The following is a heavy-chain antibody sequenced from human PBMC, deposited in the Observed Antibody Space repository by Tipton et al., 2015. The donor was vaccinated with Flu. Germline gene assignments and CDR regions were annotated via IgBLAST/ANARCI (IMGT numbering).Heavy chain of an antibody. V-gene: IGHV3-13*01. CDR3: ARGPLPDSNWYNGMDV. D-gene: IGHD6-13*01. CDR1: GFTFSLYD. J-gene: IGHJ6*02. Sequence: SLRLSCAASGFTFSLYDIHWVRQVTGKSLEWVSAIGSAGDTHYSDAVKGRFTITRDNVKNSLYLQMSRLRVGDTAVYYCARGPLPDSNWYNGMDVWSQGTTVTVSS. CDR2: IGSAGDT.